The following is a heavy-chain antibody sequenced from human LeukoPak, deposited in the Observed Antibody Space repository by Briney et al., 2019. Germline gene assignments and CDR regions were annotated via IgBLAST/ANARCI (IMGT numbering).Heavy chain of an antibody. CDR2: MNPNSGNT. D-gene: IGHD2-2*01. V-gene: IGHV1-8*03. CDR1: GHTFTSYD. Sequence: ASVKVSCKASGHTFTSYDINWVRRATGQGLEWMGWMNPNSGNTGYAQKFQGRVTITRNTSISTAYMELSSLRSEDTAVYYCARGLAVVVPAAIHWFDPWGQGTLVTVSS. CDR3: ARGLAVVVPAAIHWFDP. J-gene: IGHJ5*02.